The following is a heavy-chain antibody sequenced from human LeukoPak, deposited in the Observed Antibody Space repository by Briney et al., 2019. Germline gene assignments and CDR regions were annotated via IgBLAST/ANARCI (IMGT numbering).Heavy chain of an antibody. V-gene: IGHV3-7*01. CDR2: IKQGGSEI. J-gene: IGHJ4*02. Sequence: GGSLRLSCSASGFTFSRFWMSWVRQAPGKGLEYVALIKQGGSEIFHMDSVKGRFTISRADDTNSLYLQMNSLRVEDSALYYCARDRESESDSEGDYWGQGTLVTVSS. D-gene: IGHD4-11*01. CDR1: GFTFSRFW. CDR3: ARDRESESDSEGDY.